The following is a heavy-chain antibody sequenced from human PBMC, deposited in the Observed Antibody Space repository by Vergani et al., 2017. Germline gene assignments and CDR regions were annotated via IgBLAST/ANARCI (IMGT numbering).Heavy chain of an antibody. CDR3: ARDYSMIVNEGF. D-gene: IGHD3-22*01. CDR1: GFTFSSYG. CDR2: IRYDGSNK. Sequence: QVQLVESGGGVVQPGGSLRLSCAASGFTFSSYGMHWVRQAPGKGLEWVAFIRYDGSNKYYADSVKGRFTNSSDNAKNSLYLQMNSLRAEDTAVYYCARDYSMIVNEGFWGQGTMVTVAS. J-gene: IGHJ3*01. V-gene: IGHV3-30*02.